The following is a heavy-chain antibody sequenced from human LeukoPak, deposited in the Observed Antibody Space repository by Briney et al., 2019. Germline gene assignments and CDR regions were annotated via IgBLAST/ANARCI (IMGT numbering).Heavy chain of an antibody. CDR1: GYIFPSYY. CDR3: ARDPRSSRWYDY. Sequence: ASVKVSCKACGYIFPSYYMHSVRQAPGQGLEWMGIINPSGGSTSYAQKFQGRVTMTRDTSTSTVYMELSNLRSEDTAVYYCARDPRSSRWYDYWGQGTLVTVSS. D-gene: IGHD6-13*01. CDR2: INPSGGST. J-gene: IGHJ4*02. V-gene: IGHV1-46*01.